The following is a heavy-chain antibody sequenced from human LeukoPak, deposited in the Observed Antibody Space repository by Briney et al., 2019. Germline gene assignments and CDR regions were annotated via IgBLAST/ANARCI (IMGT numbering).Heavy chain of an antibody. D-gene: IGHD6-19*01. CDR2: ISTDASST. V-gene: IGHV3-74*01. CDR3: AKGYSSGWYTYYFDY. J-gene: IGHJ4*02. Sequence: ETLSLTCSVSGYSISSAYYWGWIRQPPGKGLVWVSRISTDASSTTYADSVKGRFTISRDNSKNTLYLQMNSLRAEDTAVYYCAKGYSSGWYTYYFDYWGQGTLVTVSS. CDR1: GYSISSAYY.